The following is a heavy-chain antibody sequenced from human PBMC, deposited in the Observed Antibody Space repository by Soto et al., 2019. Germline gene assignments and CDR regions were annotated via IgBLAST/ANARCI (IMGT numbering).Heavy chain of an antibody. J-gene: IGHJ3*02. V-gene: IGHV4-59*12. CDR1: GGSISSYY. D-gene: IGHD5-12*01. CDR2: IYYSGST. CDR3: ARERFNSGYETYDAFDI. Sequence: QVQLQESGPGLVKPSETLSLTCTVSGGSISSYYWSWIRQPPGKGLEWIGYIYYSGSTNYNPSLKSRVTISVDTSKNQFSLKLSSVTTADTAVYYCARERFNSGYETYDAFDIWGQGTMVTVSS.